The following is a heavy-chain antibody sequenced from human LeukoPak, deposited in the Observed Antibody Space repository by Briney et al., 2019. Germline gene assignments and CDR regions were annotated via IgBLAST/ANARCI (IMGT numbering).Heavy chain of an antibody. CDR1: GGTFSSYA. J-gene: IGHJ3*02. CDR3: ARRVSDGAFDI. CDR2: IIPILGIA. V-gene: IGHV1-69*04. Sequence: GASVKVSCKASGGTFSSYAISWVRQAPGQGLEWMGRIIPILGIANYARKFQGRVTITADKSTSTAYMELSSLRSEDTAVYYCARRVSDGAFDIWGQGTMVTVSS. D-gene: IGHD3-10*01.